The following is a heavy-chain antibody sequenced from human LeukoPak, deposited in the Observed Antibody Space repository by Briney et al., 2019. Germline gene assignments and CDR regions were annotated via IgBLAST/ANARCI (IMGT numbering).Heavy chain of an antibody. CDR3: ATDAGIAAARGDYYYGMDV. Sequence: SVKVSCKASGGTFSSYAISWVRQAPGQGLEWMGRIIPILGIANYAQKFQGRVTMTEDTSTDTAYMELSSLRSEDTAVYYCATDAGIAAARGDYYYGMDVWGQGTTVTVSS. J-gene: IGHJ6*02. CDR2: IIPILGIA. D-gene: IGHD6-13*01. CDR1: GGTFSSYA. V-gene: IGHV1-69*04.